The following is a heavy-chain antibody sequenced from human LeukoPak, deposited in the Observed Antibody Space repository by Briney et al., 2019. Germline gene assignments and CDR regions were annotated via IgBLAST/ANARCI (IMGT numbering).Heavy chain of an antibody. D-gene: IGHD4-17*01. CDR3: AGAVTVTKPFAY. J-gene: IGHJ4*02. CDR1: GGSFSGYY. V-gene: IGHV4-34*01. Sequence: SETLSLTCAVYGGSFSGYYWSWIRQPPGKGLEWIGEINHSGSTNHNPSLKSRVTISVDTSKNQFSLKLSSVTAADTAVYYCAGAVTVTKPFAYWGQGTLVTVSS. CDR2: INHSGST.